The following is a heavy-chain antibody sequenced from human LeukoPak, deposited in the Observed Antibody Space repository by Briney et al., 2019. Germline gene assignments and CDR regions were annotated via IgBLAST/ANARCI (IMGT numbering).Heavy chain of an antibody. CDR1: GYTFTNYD. V-gene: IGHV1-8*03. D-gene: IGHD1-14*01. J-gene: IGHJ6*03. CDR2: MNPNSGNT. CDR3: AREPRPLGWYMDV. Sequence: ASVTVSCKASGYTFTNYDINWVRQATGKGLDWMGWMNPNSGNTGYAQKFQGRVTITRNTSISTAYMELSSLRSEDTAVYYCAREPRPLGWYMDVWGKGTTVTVSS.